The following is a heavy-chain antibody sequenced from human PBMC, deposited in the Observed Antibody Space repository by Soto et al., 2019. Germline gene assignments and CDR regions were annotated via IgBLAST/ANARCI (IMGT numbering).Heavy chain of an antibody. CDR2: IYHSGST. V-gene: IGHV4-4*02. D-gene: IGHD3-3*01. Sequence: PSETLSLTCAVSGGSISSSNWWSWVRQPPGKGLEWIGEIYHSGSTNYNPSLKSRVTISVDKSKNQFSLKLSSVTAADTAVYYCARDGGPDFWSGYAWFDPWGQGTLVTVSS. J-gene: IGHJ5*02. CDR1: GGSISSSNW. CDR3: ARDGGPDFWSGYAWFDP.